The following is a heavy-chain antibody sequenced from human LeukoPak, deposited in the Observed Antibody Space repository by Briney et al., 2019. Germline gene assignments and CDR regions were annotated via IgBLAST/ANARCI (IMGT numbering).Heavy chain of an antibody. J-gene: IGHJ6*02. CDR1: GFTFSSYS. D-gene: IGHD6-13*01. Sequence: GSLRLSCAASGFTFSSYSMNWVRQPPGKGLEWIGEINHSGSTNYNPSLKSRVTISVDTSKNQFSLKLSSVTAADTAVYYCARRGRFSKQLVPSSHYYYGMDVWGQGTTVTVSS. CDR3: ARRGRFSKQLVPSSHYYYGMDV. V-gene: IGHV4-34*01. CDR2: INHSGST.